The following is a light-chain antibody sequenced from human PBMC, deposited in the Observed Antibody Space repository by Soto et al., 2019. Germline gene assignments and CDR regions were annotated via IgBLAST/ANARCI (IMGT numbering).Light chain of an antibody. CDR2: DAS. Sequence: DLQMTQSPSSLSASVGDRDTIACQASDDINNYLSWFQQKPGKAPKLLIYDASKLEAGVPSRFSGSGSGADFTFTITSLQAEDTATYFCQQYDDLPYTFGQGTKLEIK. V-gene: IGKV1-33*01. J-gene: IGKJ2*01. CDR3: QQYDDLPYT. CDR1: DDINNY.